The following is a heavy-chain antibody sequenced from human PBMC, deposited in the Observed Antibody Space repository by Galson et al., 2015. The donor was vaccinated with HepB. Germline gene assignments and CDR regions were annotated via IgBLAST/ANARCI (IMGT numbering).Heavy chain of an antibody. Sequence: SVKVSCKASGGTFSNYGISWVRQAPGQGLEWMGGIIPLFGKANYAQKFQDRVTITADESTNTAYMEVSSLRSEDTAVYYCARGRISAAAYRELAIDNWGQGTLVTVSS. CDR3: ARGRISAAAYRELAIDN. J-gene: IGHJ4*02. CDR1: GGTFSNYG. V-gene: IGHV1-69*13. D-gene: IGHD6-13*01. CDR2: IIPLFGKA.